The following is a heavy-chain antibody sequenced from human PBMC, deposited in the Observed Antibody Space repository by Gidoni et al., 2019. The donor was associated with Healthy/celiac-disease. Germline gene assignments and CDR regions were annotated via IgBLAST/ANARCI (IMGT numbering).Heavy chain of an antibody. CDR2: INHSGST. J-gene: IGHJ1*01. V-gene: IGHV4-34*01. CDR1: GGSFSGYY. CDR3: ARGQGAAAGTWRIPEDFQH. D-gene: IGHD6-13*01. Sequence: QVQLQQWGAGLVKPSETLSLTCAVYGGSFSGYYWSWIRQPPGKGLEWIGEINHSGSTNYNPSLKSRVTISVDTSKNQFSLKLSSVTAADTAAYYCARGQGAAAGTWRIPEDFQHWGQGTLVTVSS.